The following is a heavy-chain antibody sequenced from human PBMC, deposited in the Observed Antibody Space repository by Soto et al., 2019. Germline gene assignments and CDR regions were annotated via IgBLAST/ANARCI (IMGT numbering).Heavy chain of an antibody. CDR3: ARADYGDLPDAFDY. Sequence: QVQLQESGPGLVKPSQTLSLTCTVSGGSISSGGYYWSWIRQHPGKGLEWIGYIYYSGSTYYNPYIKSRVTISVATSKNQFSLKLSSVTAADTAVYYCARADYGDLPDAFDYWGQGTLVTVSS. CDR2: IYYSGST. J-gene: IGHJ4*02. D-gene: IGHD4-17*01. V-gene: IGHV4-31*03. CDR1: GGSISSGGYY.